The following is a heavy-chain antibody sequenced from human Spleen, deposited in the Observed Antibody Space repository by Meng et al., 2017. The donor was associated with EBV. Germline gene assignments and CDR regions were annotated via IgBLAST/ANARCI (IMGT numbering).Heavy chain of an antibody. D-gene: IGHD2-2*02. CDR1: GGSINNGGYS. CDR3: ARKLYTDSFFDS. V-gene: IGHV4-30-2*01. J-gene: IGHJ4*02. Sequence: QLQLQESCSGLVKPSQTLSLTCAVSGGSINNGGYSWSWIRQPPGKGLDWIGYIYQSGSAYYNPSLKSRVTMSVDMSKNQFSLKLSSVTAADTAVYYCARKLYTDSFFDSWGQGTLVTVSS. CDR2: IYQSGSA.